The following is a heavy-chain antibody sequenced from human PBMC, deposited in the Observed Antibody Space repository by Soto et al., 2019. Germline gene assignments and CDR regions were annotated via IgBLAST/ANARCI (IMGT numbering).Heavy chain of an antibody. CDR2: INQNGSER. V-gene: IGHV3-7*05. CDR1: GFMFSSYW. D-gene: IGHD3-9*01. J-gene: IGHJ4*02. CDR3: ATDILDF. Sequence: DVELVESGGGLVQPGGSLRLSCAATGFMFSSYWMTWVRQAPGKGLEWVANINQNGSERYYVDSVEGRFTISRDTAKISVVLQLENLSVEDTAMYYCATDILDFWGQGTLVTVSS.